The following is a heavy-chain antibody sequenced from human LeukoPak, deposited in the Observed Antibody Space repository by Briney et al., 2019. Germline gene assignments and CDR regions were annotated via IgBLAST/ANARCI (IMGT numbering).Heavy chain of an antibody. D-gene: IGHD4-11*01. CDR1: GFTFSSYE. V-gene: IGHV3-48*03. CDR2: ISSSGSTI. CDR3: ARERTTIVSGTTVGAY. Sequence: SGGSLRLSCAASGFTFSSYEMNWVRQAPGKGLEWVSYISSSGSTIYYADSVKGRFTISRDNAKNSLYLQMNSLRAEDTAVYYCARERTTIVSGTTVGAYWGQGTLVTVSS. J-gene: IGHJ4*02.